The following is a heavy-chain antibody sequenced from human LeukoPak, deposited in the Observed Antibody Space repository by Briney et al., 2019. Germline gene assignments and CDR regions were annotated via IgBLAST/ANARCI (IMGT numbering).Heavy chain of an antibody. CDR3: AREAGYSSSWYGNYYYYGTDV. V-gene: IGHV4-39*02. CDR1: GGPISSSSYY. D-gene: IGHD6-13*01. CDR2: IYYSGST. J-gene: IGHJ6*02. Sequence: SETLSLTCTVSGGPISSSSYYWGWIRQPPGKGLEWIGSIYYSGSTYYNPSLKSRVTISVDTSKNQFSLKLSSVTAADTAVYYCAREAGYSSSWYGNYYYYGTDVWGQGTTVTVSS.